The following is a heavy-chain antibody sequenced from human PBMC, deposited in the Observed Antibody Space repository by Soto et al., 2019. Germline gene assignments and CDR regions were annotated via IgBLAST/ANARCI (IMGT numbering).Heavy chain of an antibody. CDR1: GFTFSSYA. CDR3: AKDGVPAAINTYYCYYGMDV. CDR2: ISGSGGST. J-gene: IGHJ6*02. D-gene: IGHD2-2*01. Sequence: SLRLSCAAAGFTFSSYAMSWVRQAPGKGLEWVSAISGSGGSTYYADSVKGRFTISRDNSKNTLYLQMNSLRAEDTAVYYCAKDGVPAAINTYYCYYGMDVWGQGTTVTVSS. V-gene: IGHV3-23*01.